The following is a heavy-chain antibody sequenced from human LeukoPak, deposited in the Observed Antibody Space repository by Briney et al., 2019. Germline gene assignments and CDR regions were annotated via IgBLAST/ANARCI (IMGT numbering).Heavy chain of an antibody. V-gene: IGHV4-59*01. CDR3: ARGGALWYFDL. Sequence: KPSETLSLTCTVSGGSISSYYWSWIRQPRGKGLEWIGYIYYSGSTNYNPSLKSRVTISVDTSKNQFSLKLSSVTAADTAVYYCARGGALWYFDLWGRGTLVTVSS. CDR2: IYYSGST. J-gene: IGHJ2*01. CDR1: GGSISSYY. D-gene: IGHD4/OR15-4a*01.